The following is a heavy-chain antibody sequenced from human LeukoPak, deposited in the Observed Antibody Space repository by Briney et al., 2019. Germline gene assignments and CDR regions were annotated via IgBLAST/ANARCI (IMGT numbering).Heavy chain of an antibody. Sequence: ASVKVSCKASGYTFTGYYMHWVRQAPGQGLEWMGWINPNSGGTNYAQKFQGRVTMTTDTSTSTAYMELRSLRSDDTAVYYCARDYGIAVAGTVGYWGQGTLVTVSS. J-gene: IGHJ4*02. CDR2: INPNSGGT. V-gene: IGHV1-2*02. CDR1: GYTFTGYY. D-gene: IGHD6-19*01. CDR3: ARDYGIAVAGTVGY.